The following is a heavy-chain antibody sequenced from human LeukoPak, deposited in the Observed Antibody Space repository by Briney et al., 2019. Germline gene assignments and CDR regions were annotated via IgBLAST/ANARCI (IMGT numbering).Heavy chain of an antibody. D-gene: IGHD5-18*01. V-gene: IGHV4-34*01. CDR2: INHSGGT. CDR3: ARVLSGYSYGFYYYYGMDV. J-gene: IGHJ6*02. Sequence: SETLSLTCAVYGGSFSGYYWSWIRQPPGKGLEWIGEINHSGGTNYNPSLKSRVTISVDTSKNQFSLRLSSVTAADTAVYYCARVLSGYSYGFYYYYGMDVWGQGTTVTVSS. CDR1: GGSFSGYY.